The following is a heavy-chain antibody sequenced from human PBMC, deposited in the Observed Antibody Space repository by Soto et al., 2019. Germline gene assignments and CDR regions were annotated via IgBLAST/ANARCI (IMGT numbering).Heavy chain of an antibody. J-gene: IGHJ6*02. D-gene: IGHD2-15*01. CDR2: IKSKTDGGTT. V-gene: IGHV3-15*01. CDR1: GFTFSNAW. Sequence: GSLRLSCAASGFTFSNAWMSWVRQAPGKGLEWVGRIKSKTDGGTTDYAAPVKGRFTISRDDSKNTLYLQMNSLKTEDTAVYYCTTDIMSGGSSLFMDVWGQGTTVTVSS. CDR3: TTDIMSGGSSLFMDV.